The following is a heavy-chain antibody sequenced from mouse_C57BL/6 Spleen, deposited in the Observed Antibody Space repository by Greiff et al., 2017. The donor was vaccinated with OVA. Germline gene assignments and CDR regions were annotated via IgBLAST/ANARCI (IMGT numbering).Heavy chain of an antibody. Sequence: VQLQQSGAELVRPGTSVKVSCKASGYAFPNYLIAWVKQRPGQGLEWIGVINPGSGGTNYNEKFKGKATLTEDKSSSTAYMQLSSLTSEDSAVYFYAIYDGYYHYAMDYWGQGTSVTVSS. D-gene: IGHD2-3*01. CDR3: AIYDGYYHYAMDY. CDR2: INPGSGGT. CDR1: GYAFPNYL. J-gene: IGHJ4*01. V-gene: IGHV1-54*01.